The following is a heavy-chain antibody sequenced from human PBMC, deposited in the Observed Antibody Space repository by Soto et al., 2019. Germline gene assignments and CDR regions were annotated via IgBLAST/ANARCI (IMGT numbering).Heavy chain of an antibody. J-gene: IGHJ3*02. CDR1: GGTFSSYA. V-gene: IGHV1-69*06. Sequence: SVKVSCKASGGTFSSYAISWVRQAPGQGLEWMGGIIPIVGTANYAQKFQGRVTITADKSTRTDYMELSSLRSEDTAVYYCESGVVFYAVSTRYFSWACDISGQGRMVNV. CDR3: ESGVVFYAVSTRYFSWACDI. D-gene: IGHD3-22*01. CDR2: IIPIVGTA.